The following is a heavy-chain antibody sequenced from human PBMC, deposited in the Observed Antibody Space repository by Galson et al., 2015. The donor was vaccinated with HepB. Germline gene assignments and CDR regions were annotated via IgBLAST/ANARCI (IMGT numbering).Heavy chain of an antibody. D-gene: IGHD6-13*01. Sequence: SLRLSCAASGFTFSSYWMSWVRQAPGKGLEWVANIKPDGSEKYYGDFVKGRFAVSRDNAKNSVCLQMNSLRPEDTAVYYCARVGIGAGGTGYWGQGTLVTVSS. CDR1: GFTFSSYW. J-gene: IGHJ4*02. V-gene: IGHV3-7*03. CDR2: IKPDGSEK. CDR3: ARVGIGAGGTGY.